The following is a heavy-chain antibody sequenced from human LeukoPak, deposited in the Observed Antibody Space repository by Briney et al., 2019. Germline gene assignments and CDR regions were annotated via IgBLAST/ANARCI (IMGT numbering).Heavy chain of an antibody. D-gene: IGHD6-13*01. J-gene: IGHJ5*02. CDR3: VRVAAGGKGFDP. V-gene: IGHV3-13*01. CDR1: GFTFSSYD. CDR2: IGTADDT. Sequence: PGGSLRLSCAASGFTFSSYDMHWVRQGTGKGLEWVSAIGTADDTYYAGSVRGRFTMSRENAKNSLYLQMNSLRAGDTAVYYCVRVAAGGKGFDPWGQGTLVTVSS.